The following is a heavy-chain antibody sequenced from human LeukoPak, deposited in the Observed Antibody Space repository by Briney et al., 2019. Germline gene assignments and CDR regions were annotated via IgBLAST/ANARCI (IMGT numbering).Heavy chain of an antibody. J-gene: IGHJ4*02. CDR2: ISGSGGST. V-gene: IGHV3-23*01. Sequence: GGSLRLSCAASGFTFSSYWMHWVRQAPGKGLEWVSAISGSGGSTYYADSVKGRFTISRDNSKNTLYLQMNSPRAEDTAVYYCAKDMEQQLVHGTFDYWGQGTLVTVSS. CDR1: GFTFSSYW. D-gene: IGHD6-13*01. CDR3: AKDMEQQLVHGTFDY.